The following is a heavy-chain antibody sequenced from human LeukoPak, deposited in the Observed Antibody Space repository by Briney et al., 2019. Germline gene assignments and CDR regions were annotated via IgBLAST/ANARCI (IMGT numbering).Heavy chain of an antibody. CDR2: IHDSGNT. Sequence: SETLSLTCTVSGGSMNSYYWGWIRQPPGRGLEWIGYIHDSGNTNYHPSLKSRVTFSMDTSKNQFSLKVNSVTAADTAVYYCAGHPGRRYNNDGGIDYWGQGTLVTVSS. CDR1: GGSMNSYY. D-gene: IGHD1-1*01. V-gene: IGHV4-59*08. CDR3: AGHPGRRYNNDGGIDY. J-gene: IGHJ4*02.